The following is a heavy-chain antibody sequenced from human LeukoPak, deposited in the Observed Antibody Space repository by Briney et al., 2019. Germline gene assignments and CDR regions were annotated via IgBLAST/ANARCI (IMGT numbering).Heavy chain of an antibody. Sequence: PSQTLSLTCAVSGGSNSSGGYSWSWIRQPPGKGLEWIGYIYHSGSTYYNPSLKSRVTISVDRSKNQFSLKLSSVTAADTAVYYCARDRLHYGMDVWGQGTTVTVSS. CDR3: ARDRLHYGMDV. CDR1: GGSNSSGGYS. CDR2: IYHSGST. V-gene: IGHV4-30-2*01. J-gene: IGHJ6*02.